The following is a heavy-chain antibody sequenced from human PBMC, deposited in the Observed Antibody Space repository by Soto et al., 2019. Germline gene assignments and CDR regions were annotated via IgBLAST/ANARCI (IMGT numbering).Heavy chain of an antibody. CDR1: GYTFTSYG. Sequence: ASVKVSCKASGYTFTSYGISWVRQAPGQGLEWMGWISAYNGNTNYAQKLQGRVTMTTDTSTSTAYMELRSLRSDDTAVYYCARVAPQPYYYDSSGYYGYYFDYWGQGTLVTVSS. J-gene: IGHJ4*02. CDR2: ISAYNGNT. D-gene: IGHD3-22*01. CDR3: ARVAPQPYYYDSSGYYGYYFDY. V-gene: IGHV1-18*01.